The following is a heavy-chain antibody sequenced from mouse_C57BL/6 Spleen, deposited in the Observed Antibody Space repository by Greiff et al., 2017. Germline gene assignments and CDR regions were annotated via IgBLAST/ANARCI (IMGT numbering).Heavy chain of an antibody. J-gene: IGHJ2*01. CDR2: IWRGGST. Sequence: VQLVESGPGLVQPSQSLSITCTVSGFSLTSYGVHWVRQSPGQGLEWLGVIWRGGSTDYYAAFISSLSISKDNSKSQVFFKMNSLQADDTAIYYCARVYYDYDYFDDWGQGTTLTVSS. CDR1: GFSLTSYG. CDR3: ARVYYDYDYFDD. V-gene: IGHV2-2*01. D-gene: IGHD2-4*01.